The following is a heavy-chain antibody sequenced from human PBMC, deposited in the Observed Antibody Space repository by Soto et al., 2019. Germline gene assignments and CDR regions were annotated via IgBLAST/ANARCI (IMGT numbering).Heavy chain of an antibody. Sequence: QVQLQESGPGLVKPSQTLSLTCTVSGGSISSGDYYWSWIRQHPGKGLEWIGYIYYSGSTYYNPSLKSRVTISVDTSKNQFALKLSSVTAADTAVYYCARDWGYSSSFGFGNWFDPWGQGTLVTVSS. V-gene: IGHV4-30-4*01. CDR1: GGSISSGDYY. CDR3: ARDWGYSSSFGFGNWFDP. J-gene: IGHJ5*02. D-gene: IGHD6-6*01. CDR2: IYYSGST.